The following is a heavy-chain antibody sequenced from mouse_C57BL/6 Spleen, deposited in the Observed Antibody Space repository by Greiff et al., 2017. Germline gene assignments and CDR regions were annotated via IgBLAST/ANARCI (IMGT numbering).Heavy chain of an antibody. J-gene: IGHJ1*03. D-gene: IGHD1-1*01. CDR1: GYTFTSYW. CDR3: AISSHYYGSSDWYFDV. CDR2: IHPSDSDT. Sequence: VQLQQPGAELVKPGASVKVSCKASGYTFTSYWMHWVKQRPGQGLEWIGRIHPSDSDTNSNQKFKGKATLTVDKSSSTAYMQLSSLTSEDSAVYYCAISSHYYGSSDWYFDVWGTGTTVTVSS. V-gene: IGHV1-74*01.